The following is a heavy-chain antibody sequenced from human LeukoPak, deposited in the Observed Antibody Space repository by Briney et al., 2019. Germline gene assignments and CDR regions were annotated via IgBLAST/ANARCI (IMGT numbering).Heavy chain of an antibody. V-gene: IGHV3-53*04. Sequence: GGSLRLSCAASGFTVSSNYMTWVRQAPGKGLEWASVIYSGGSTYYADSVKGRFTISRHNSKNTLYLQMNSLRADDTAIYYCARDISVNTVLGYWGQGTLVTVSS. CDR1: GFTVSSNY. D-gene: IGHD3-16*01. CDR3: ARDISVNTVLGY. CDR2: IYSGGST. J-gene: IGHJ4*02.